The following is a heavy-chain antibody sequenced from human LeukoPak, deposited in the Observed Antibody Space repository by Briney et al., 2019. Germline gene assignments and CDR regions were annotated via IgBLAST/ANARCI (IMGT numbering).Heavy chain of an antibody. CDR2: INHSGST. D-gene: IGHD6-6*01. CDR1: GGSFSGYY. CDR3: ARGESTAARRD. J-gene: IGHJ4*02. Sequence: SETLSLTRAAYGGSFSGYYWSWIRQPPGKGLEWIGEINHSGSTNYNPSLKSRVTISVDTSKNQFSLKLSSVTAADTAVYYCARGESTAARRDWGQGTLVTVSS. V-gene: IGHV4-34*01.